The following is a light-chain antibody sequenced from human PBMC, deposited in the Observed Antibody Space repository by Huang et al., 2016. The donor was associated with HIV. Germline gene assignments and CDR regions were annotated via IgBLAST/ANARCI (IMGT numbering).Light chain of an antibody. J-gene: IGKJ4*01. CDR1: QSVCNY. Sequence: IVLTQSPATLSWYPGARVTLSCRASQSVCNYIAWYQQHPGQSPRLLIYDTSNRATGTPVRFSGSGSGTDFALTISNLESEDCAVYYCQQRSSGVTFGGGTKVQVK. CDR3: QQRSSGVT. V-gene: IGKV3-11*01. CDR2: DTS.